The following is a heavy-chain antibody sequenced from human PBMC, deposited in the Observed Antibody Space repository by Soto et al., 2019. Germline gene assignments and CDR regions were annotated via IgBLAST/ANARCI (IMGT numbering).Heavy chain of an antibody. CDR2: IYHSGST. D-gene: IGHD3-10*02. CDR1: GDSISSSNW. V-gene: IGHV4-4*02. Sequence: QVQLQESGPGLVKPSGTLSLTCAVSGDSISSSNWWSWVRQPPGKGLEWIGEIYHSGSTNYNPSLKSRVTTSVDKSKNQFALKLSSVTAADTAVYYCASVRGGYYYAMDVWGQETTVTVSS. CDR3: ASVRGGYYYAMDV. J-gene: IGHJ6*02.